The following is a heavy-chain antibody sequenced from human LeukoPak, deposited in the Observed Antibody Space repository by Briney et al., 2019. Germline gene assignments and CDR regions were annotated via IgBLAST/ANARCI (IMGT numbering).Heavy chain of an antibody. CDR1: GYTFTGYY. CDR3: ARSPNYYDRASSLDY. V-gene: IGHV1-46*01. J-gene: IGHJ4*02. Sequence: ASVKVSCKASGYTFTGYYMHWVRQAPGQGLEWMGIINPSGGSTSYAQKFQGRVTMTRDMSTSTVYMELSSLRSEDTAVYYCARSPNYYDRASSLDYWGQGTLVTVSS. D-gene: IGHD3-22*01. CDR2: INPSGGST.